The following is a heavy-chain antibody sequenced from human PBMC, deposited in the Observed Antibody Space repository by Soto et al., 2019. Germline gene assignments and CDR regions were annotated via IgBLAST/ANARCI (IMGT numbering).Heavy chain of an antibody. Sequence: QVQLVQSGSEVRRPGSSVKVSCKASGGSFSNSAIAWVRQAPGQGLEWLGMIIPIFTTTNYAQKFKDRLTITADGSTSTAYMELSGLKSEDTADYFCARPSGLLGQFSALVDYWGQGTLVTVSS. CDR1: GGSFSNSA. CDR3: ARPSGLLGQFSALVDY. D-gene: IGHD6-6*01. J-gene: IGHJ4*02. CDR2: IIPIFTTT. V-gene: IGHV1-69*18.